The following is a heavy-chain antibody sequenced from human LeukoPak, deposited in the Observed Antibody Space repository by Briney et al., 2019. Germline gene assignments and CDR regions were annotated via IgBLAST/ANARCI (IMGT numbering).Heavy chain of an antibody. CDR3: ATDYYYDSSGSYYTVDY. J-gene: IGHJ4*02. CDR1: GYTFTGNY. Sequence: ASVKVSCKASGYTFTGNYMHWVRQAPGQGLEWMGGFDPEDGETFYAQKFQGRVTMTEDTSTDTAYMELSSLRSEDTAVYYCATDYYYDSSGSYYTVDYWGQGALVTVSS. CDR2: FDPEDGET. D-gene: IGHD3-22*01. V-gene: IGHV1-24*01.